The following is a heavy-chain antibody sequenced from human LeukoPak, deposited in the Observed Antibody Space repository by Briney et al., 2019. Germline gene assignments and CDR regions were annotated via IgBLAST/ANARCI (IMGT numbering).Heavy chain of an antibody. J-gene: IGHJ4*02. D-gene: IGHD1-26*01. CDR1: AYTFTTYG. Sequence: ASVKVSCKASAYTFTTYGISWLRQAPGQGLEWRGWITTYNGYTNYAQNLQDRVTMTTDTSTTTAYMELRSLRSDDTAVYYCARSHTTNGGTYYSDLHYFDYWGQGTLVTVSS. V-gene: IGHV1-18*01. CDR3: ARSHTTNGGTYYSDLHYFDY. CDR2: ITTYNGYT.